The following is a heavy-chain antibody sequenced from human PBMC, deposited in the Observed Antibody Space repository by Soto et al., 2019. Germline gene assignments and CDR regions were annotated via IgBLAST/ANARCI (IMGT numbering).Heavy chain of an antibody. CDR2: ISGSGGST. J-gene: IGHJ4*02. CDR1: GFTFSSYA. Sequence: EVQLLESGGGLVQPGGSLRLSCAASGFTFSSYAMSWVRQAPGKGLEWVSAISGSGGSTYYADSVKGRFTISRDNSKNTLYLQMNSLRAEDKAVYYCAKAPVDYVWGSYDSWGQGTLVTVSS. V-gene: IGHV3-23*01. D-gene: IGHD3-16*01. CDR3: AKAPVDYVWGSYDS.